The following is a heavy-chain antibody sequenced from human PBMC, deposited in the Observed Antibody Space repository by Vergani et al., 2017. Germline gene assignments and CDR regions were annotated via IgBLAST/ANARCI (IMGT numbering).Heavy chain of an antibody. Sequence: EVQLLESGGGLVQPGGSLRLSCAASGFTFSSYVMSWVRQAPGKGLEWVSAISGSGGSTYYADSVKGRFTISRDNSKNTLYLQMNSLRAEDTAVYYCAKSSYQLLDAAMDVWGKGTTVTVSS. CDR2: ISGSGGST. J-gene: IGHJ6*04. D-gene: IGHD2-2*01. CDR1: GFTFSSYV. CDR3: AKSSYQLLDAAMDV. V-gene: IGHV3-23*01.